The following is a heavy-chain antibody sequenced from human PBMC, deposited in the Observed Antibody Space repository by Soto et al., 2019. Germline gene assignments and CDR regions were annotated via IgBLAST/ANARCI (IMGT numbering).Heavy chain of an antibody. J-gene: IGHJ5*02. Sequence: LRLSCAASGFTFSSYAMSWVRQAPGKGLEWVSAISGSGGSTYYADSVKGRFTISRDNSKNTLYLQMNSLRAEDTAVYYCAKDEMDWTYYYDSSGYHNWFDPWGQGSLVTVSS. CDR2: ISGSGGST. CDR3: AKDEMDWTYYYDSSGYHNWFDP. D-gene: IGHD3-22*01. CDR1: GFTFSSYA. V-gene: IGHV3-23*01.